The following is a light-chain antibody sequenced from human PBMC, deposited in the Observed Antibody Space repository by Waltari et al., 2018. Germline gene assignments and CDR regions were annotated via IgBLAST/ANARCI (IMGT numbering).Light chain of an antibody. CDR2: AAS. J-gene: IGKJ2*01. CDR3: QQSYSNPRT. CDR1: QCISSY. Sequence: DIQMTQSPSSLSASVGDRVTITCRASQCISSYLNWYQQKPGKAPNPLIYAASSLQSGGPSRVRGSVSGTDFALTISSLQHEDVATYYCQQSYSNPRTFGQGTKLEIK. V-gene: IGKV1-39*01.